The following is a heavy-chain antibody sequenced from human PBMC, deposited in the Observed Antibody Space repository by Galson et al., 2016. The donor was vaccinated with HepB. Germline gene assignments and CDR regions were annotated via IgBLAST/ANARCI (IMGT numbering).Heavy chain of an antibody. D-gene: IGHD2-2*01. CDR3: AKDGRTYCSRASCHDHFHY. V-gene: IGHV3-30*18. CDR1: GFTFSSYG. CDR2: ISYDGSNK. Sequence: SLRLSCAASGFTFSSYGMHWVRQAPGKGLEWVAFISYDGSNKKNADSVKGRFTISRDNSKKTLYLQMNSLRAEDTAVYYCAKDGRTYCSRASCHDHFHYWGQGTLVTVSS. J-gene: IGHJ4*02.